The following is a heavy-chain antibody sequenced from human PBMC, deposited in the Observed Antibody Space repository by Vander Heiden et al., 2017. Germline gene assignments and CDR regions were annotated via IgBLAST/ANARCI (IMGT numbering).Heavy chain of an antibody. CDR3: ARQETFISAAGYYFDY. V-gene: IGHV4-59*08. CDR1: GGPISGYY. D-gene: IGHD6-13*01. J-gene: IGHJ4*02. Sequence: QVQLQESGPGRVKPSETLSLTCTVSGGPISGYYWRWIRQSPGKGLEWMGYIYYSGSTNYNPSLKSRVTISVDTSKNQFSLKLSSVTAADTAVYYCARQETFISAAGYYFDYWGQGTLVTVSS. CDR2: IYYSGST.